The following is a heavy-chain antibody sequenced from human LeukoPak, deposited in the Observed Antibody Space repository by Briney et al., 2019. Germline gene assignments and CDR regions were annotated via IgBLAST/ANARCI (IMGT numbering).Heavy chain of an antibody. CDR2: IYYSGST. D-gene: IGHD3-10*01. J-gene: IGHJ4*02. V-gene: IGHV4-30-4*01. CDR3: ARVGEWFGGDY. CDR1: GGSISSGDYY. Sequence: SGTLSLTCAVSGGSISSGDYYWSWIRQPPGKGLEWIGYIYYSGSTYYNPSLKSRVTISVDTSKNQFSLKLSSVTAADTAVYYCARVGEWFGGDYWGQETLVTVSS.